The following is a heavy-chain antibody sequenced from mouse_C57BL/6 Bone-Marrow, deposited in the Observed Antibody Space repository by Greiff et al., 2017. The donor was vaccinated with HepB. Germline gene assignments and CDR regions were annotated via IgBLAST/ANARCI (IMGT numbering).Heavy chain of an antibody. V-gene: IGHV5-6*01. J-gene: IGHJ4*01. CDR1: GFTFSSYG. D-gene: IGHD4-1*01. CDR3: ARPLTGSYAMDY. CDR2: ISSGGSYT. Sequence: EVKLMEPGGDLVKPGGSLKLSCAASGFTFSSYGMSWVRQTPDKRLEWVATISSGGSYTYYPDSVKGRFTISRDNTKNTLYLQMSSLKSEDTAVYYCARPLTGSYAMDYWGQGTSVTVSS.